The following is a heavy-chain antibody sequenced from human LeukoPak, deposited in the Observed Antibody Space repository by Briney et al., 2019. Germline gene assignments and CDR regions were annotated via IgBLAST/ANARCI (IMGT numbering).Heavy chain of an antibody. D-gene: IGHD2-2*01. CDR2: IKGKTDGGTI. V-gene: IGHV3-15*01. CDR3: TTAADIVVAGSLYY. J-gene: IGHJ4*02. CDR1: GFTFTNAG. Sequence: GGSLRHSSVAFGFTFTNAGMSWVRQAPGKGLEWGGLIKGKTDGGTIDYAAPVKGTFTISTDDSKNTLYVQMNILQSEDTAIYYCTTAADIVVAGSLYYWGQGTLVTVSS.